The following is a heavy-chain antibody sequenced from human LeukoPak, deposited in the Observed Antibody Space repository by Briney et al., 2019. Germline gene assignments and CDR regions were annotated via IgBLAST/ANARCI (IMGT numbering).Heavy chain of an antibody. J-gene: IGHJ4*02. V-gene: IGHV3-7*01. CDR2: IKEDGGEK. Sequence: GGSLRLSCAASGFTFSSYWMSWVRQAPGKGLEWVANIKEDGGEKYSVDSVKGRFTISRDNAMNSLYLQMNSPRAEDTAVYYCARDWGDGFDYWGQGTLVTVSS. CDR3: ARDWGDGFDY. CDR1: GFTFSSYW. D-gene: IGHD2-21*02.